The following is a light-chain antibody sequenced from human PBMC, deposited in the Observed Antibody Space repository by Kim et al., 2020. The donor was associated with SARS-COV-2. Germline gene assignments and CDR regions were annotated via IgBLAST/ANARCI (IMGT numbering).Light chain of an antibody. Sequence: ASVGDRVTITCRASQTISSYLNWYQQKPGKAPKLLIYAASSLQSGVPSRFSGSGSGTDFTLTISSLQPEDFATYYCQQSYSTPRTFGQGTKVDIK. CDR2: AAS. CDR1: QTISSY. V-gene: IGKV1-39*01. CDR3: QQSYSTPRT. J-gene: IGKJ1*01.